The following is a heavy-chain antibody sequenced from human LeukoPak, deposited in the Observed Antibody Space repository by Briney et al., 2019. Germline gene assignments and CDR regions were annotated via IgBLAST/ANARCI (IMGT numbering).Heavy chain of an antibody. CDR3: ARIATYYYDSSGYPPGSYFDY. Sequence: KPSETLSLTCAVYGGSFSGYYWSWIRQPPGKGLEWIGEINHSGSTNYNLSLKSRVTISVDTSKNQFSLKLSSVTAADTAVYYCARIATYYYDSSGYPPGSYFDYWGQGTLVTVSS. D-gene: IGHD3-22*01. CDR1: GGSFSGYY. V-gene: IGHV4-34*01. CDR2: INHSGST. J-gene: IGHJ4*02.